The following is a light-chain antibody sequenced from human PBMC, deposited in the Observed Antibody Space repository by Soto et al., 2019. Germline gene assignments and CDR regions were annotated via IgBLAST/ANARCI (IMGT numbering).Light chain of an antibody. CDR3: QEYNDCPPLYT. CDR2: DAS. V-gene: IGKV3-15*01. Sequence: VLTQSPATLSVSQGDGATLSCRASHSVNTTLAWYQQKPGQPPRLLIYDASTRATGVPASFSGRGSGTESASTLSSMQSKDFAIAYGQEYNDCPPLYTLGQGTKLVIK. J-gene: IGKJ2*01. CDR1: HSVNTT.